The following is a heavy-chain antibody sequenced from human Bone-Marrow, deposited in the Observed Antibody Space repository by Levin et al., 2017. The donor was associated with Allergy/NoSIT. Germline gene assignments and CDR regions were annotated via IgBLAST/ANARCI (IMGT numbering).Heavy chain of an antibody. V-gene: IGHV3-48*01. D-gene: IGHD6-13*01. CDR3: ARDEAVAGTGWFDP. J-gene: IGHJ5*02. CDR1: GFTFSRYS. CDR2: ISGSSSTI. Sequence: GGSLRLSCAASGFTFSRYSMNWVRQAPGKGLEWVSYISGSSSTIYYADSVKGRFTISRDNAKNSLYLQMSSLRVEDTAVYYCARDEAVAGTGWFDPWGQGTLVTVSS.